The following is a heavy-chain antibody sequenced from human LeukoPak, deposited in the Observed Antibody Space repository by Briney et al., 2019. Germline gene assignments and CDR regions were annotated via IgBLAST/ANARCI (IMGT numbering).Heavy chain of an antibody. J-gene: IGHJ5*02. CDR3: ARDHQLVMITP. D-gene: IGHD3-16*01. Sequence: GGSLRLSCAASGFTFSNAWMSWVRQAPGKGLEWVGRIKSKTDGGTTDYAAPVKGRFTISRDDSKNTLYLQMNSLRAEDTAVYYCARDHQLVMITPWGQGTLVTVSS. CDR1: GFTFSNAW. CDR2: IKSKTDGGTT. V-gene: IGHV3-15*01.